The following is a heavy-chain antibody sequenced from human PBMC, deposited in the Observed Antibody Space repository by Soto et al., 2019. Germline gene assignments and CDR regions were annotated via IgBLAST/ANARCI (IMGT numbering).Heavy chain of an antibody. CDR2: IYYSGST. D-gene: IGHD3-22*01. Sequence: QVQLQESGPGLVKPSQTLSLTCTVSGGSISSGDYYWSWIRQPPGKGLVWIGYIYYSGSTYYNPSLKSRVTISVDTSKNQFSLKLSSVTAADTAVYYCARLITMIVVVEKYWYFDLWGRGTLVTVSS. V-gene: IGHV4-30-4*01. CDR1: GGSISSGDYY. J-gene: IGHJ2*01. CDR3: ARLITMIVVVEKYWYFDL.